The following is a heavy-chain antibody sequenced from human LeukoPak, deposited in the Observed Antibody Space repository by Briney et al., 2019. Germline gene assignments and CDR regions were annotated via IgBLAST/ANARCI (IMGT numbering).Heavy chain of an antibody. D-gene: IGHD5-12*01. CDR3: ARLGYSGYVGGTSALRRRSLFDY. CDR1: GGSISSSSYY. Sequence: SETLSLTCTVSGGSISSSSYYWGWIRQPPGKGLEWIGSIYYSGSTYYNPSLKSRVTISVDTSKNQFSLKLSSVTAADTAVYYCARLGYSGYVGGTSALRRRSLFDYWGQGTLVTVSS. CDR2: IYYSGST. J-gene: IGHJ4*02. V-gene: IGHV4-39*01.